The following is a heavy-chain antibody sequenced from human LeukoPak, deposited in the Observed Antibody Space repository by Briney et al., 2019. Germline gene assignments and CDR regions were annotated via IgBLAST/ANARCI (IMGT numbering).Heavy chain of an antibody. CDR1: GFTFSSYG. J-gene: IGHJ5*02. CDR2: ISYDGSNK. D-gene: IGHD3-10*01. CDR3: ARDLSGTNDQFDP. V-gene: IGHV3-30*03. Sequence: GGSLRLSCAASGFTFSSYGMHWVRQAPGKGLEWVAVISYDGSNKYYADSVKGRFTISRDNAENSLFLQMNSLRAEDTAAYYCARDLSGTNDQFDPWGQGTLVTVSS.